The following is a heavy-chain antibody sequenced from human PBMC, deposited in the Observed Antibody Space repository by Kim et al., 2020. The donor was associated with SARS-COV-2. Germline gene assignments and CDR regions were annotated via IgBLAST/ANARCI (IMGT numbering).Heavy chain of an antibody. V-gene: IGHV1-8*01. Sequence: ASVKVSCKASGYTFTSYHINWVRQAAGQGLEWMGWMDPVSGNTGYAQKVQGRVTMTRDTSISTAYMELSSLRYEDTAVYFCVKTIGWGSQDWFFDLWGRGTLITVSS. J-gene: IGHJ2*01. CDR1: GYTFTSYH. D-gene: IGHD7-27*01. CDR3: VKTIGWGSQDWFFDL. CDR2: MDPVSGNT.